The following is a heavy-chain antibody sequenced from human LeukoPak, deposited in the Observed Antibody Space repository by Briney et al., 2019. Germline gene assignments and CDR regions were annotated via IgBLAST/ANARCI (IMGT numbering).Heavy chain of an antibody. J-gene: IGHJ4*02. CDR3: AREGMGDSSGYYSSFDY. Sequence: SETLSLTCTVSGGPISSYYWSWIRQPAGKGLEWIGRIYTSGSTNYNPSLKSRVTISVDTSKNQFSLKLSSVTAADTAVYYCAREGMGDSSGYYSSFDYWGQGTLVTVSS. CDR2: IYTSGST. D-gene: IGHD3-22*01. V-gene: IGHV4-4*07. CDR1: GGPISSYY.